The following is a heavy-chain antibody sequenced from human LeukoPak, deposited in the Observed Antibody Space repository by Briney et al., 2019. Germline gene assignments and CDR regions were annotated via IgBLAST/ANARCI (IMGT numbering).Heavy chain of an antibody. Sequence: GGSLRLSCAASGFTFSSYAMTWVRQAPGKGLEWLSAISISGDDTYYADSVKGRFTISRDNSKNTLYLQMNSLSADDTAMYYCANEIRPNDYWGQGTLVTVSS. V-gene: IGHV3-23*01. CDR3: ANEIRPNDY. CDR2: ISISGDDT. CDR1: GFTFSSYA. D-gene: IGHD4-17*01. J-gene: IGHJ4*02.